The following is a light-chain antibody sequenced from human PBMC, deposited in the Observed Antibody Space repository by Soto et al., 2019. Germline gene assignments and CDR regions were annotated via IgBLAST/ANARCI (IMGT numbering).Light chain of an antibody. Sequence: DIQMTQSPSTLSASVGDRVTITCRASQGISTWLAWYQQKPGKAPKLLIFDASSLGSGVPSRFSGSGSGTEFTLTSSGLQPDDFATYHCQQYNTDSYTFGQGTKLEI. CDR1: QGISTW. CDR3: QQYNTDSYT. CDR2: DAS. V-gene: IGKV1-5*01. J-gene: IGKJ2*01.